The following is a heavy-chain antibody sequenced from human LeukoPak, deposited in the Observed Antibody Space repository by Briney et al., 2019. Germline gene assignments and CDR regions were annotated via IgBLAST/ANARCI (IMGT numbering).Heavy chain of an antibody. CDR2: SYSGGTT. D-gene: IGHD6-19*01. J-gene: IGHJ3*01. CDR1: GFTISNTE. CDR3: RGWLGSFDV. V-gene: IGHV3-53*01. Sequence: PGGSLRLSCAVSGFTISNTEMSWVRQVPGKGPEWVLVSYSGGTTYYADSVKGRFTISRDISKNTVDLQMNSLRVEDTAVYHCRGWLGSFDVWGQGTMVTASS.